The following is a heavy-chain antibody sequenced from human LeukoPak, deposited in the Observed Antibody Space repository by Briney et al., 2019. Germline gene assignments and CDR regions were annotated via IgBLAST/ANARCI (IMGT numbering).Heavy chain of an antibody. J-gene: IGHJ3*02. Sequence: ASVKVSCKASGYTFTSYDINWVRQATGQGLEWMGWMNPNSGNTGYAQKFQGRVTMTRNTSISTAYMELSSLGSEDTAVYYCARGPPTYTAMVTGDAFDIWGQGTMVTVSS. CDR2: MNPNSGNT. D-gene: IGHD5-18*01. CDR1: GYTFTSYD. CDR3: ARGPPTYTAMVTGDAFDI. V-gene: IGHV1-8*01.